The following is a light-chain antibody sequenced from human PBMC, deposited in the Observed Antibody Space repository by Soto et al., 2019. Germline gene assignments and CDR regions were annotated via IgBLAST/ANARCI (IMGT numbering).Light chain of an antibody. CDR1: PSDVGGSNS. CDR2: DVN. V-gene: IGLV2-8*01. J-gene: IGLJ3*02. Sequence: QSALTQPPSASGSPGQSVTISCTGTPSDVGGSNSVSWYQQHPGKAPNLMIYDVNKRPSGVPDRFSGSIDSSSNSASLTISGLKTEDEADYYCQSYDSTSWVFGGGTKLTVL. CDR3: QSYDSTSWV.